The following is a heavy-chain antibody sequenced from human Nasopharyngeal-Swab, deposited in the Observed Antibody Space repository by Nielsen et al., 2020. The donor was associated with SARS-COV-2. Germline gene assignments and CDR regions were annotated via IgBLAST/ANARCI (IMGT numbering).Heavy chain of an antibody. CDR2: MNPNSGNT. D-gene: IGHD3-22*01. Sequence: ASVKVSCKASGYTFTSYDINWVRQATGQGLEWMRWMNPNSGNTGYAQKFQGRVTMTRNTSISTAYMELSSLRSEDTAVYYCASARQTRYYYDSSGSNFDYWGQGTLVTVSS. CDR3: ASARQTRYYYDSSGSNFDY. CDR1: GYTFTSYD. V-gene: IGHV1-8*01. J-gene: IGHJ4*02.